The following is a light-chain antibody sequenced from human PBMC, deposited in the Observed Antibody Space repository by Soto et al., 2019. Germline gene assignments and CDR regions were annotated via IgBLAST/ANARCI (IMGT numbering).Light chain of an antibody. J-gene: IGKJ4*01. CDR3: QQRSNWPLT. V-gene: IGKV3-11*01. CDR1: KSVSSY. Sequence: EILLTQSPATLSLSPGVIATLSCRASKSVSSYLAWYQQKPGQAPRLLIYDASNMATGIPARFSGSGSGTDFTLTISSLEPEDFAVYYCQQRSNWPLTFGGGTKVEIK. CDR2: DAS.